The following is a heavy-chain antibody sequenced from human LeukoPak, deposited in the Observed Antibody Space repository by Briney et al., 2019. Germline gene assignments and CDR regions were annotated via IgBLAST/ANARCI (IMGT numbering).Heavy chain of an antibody. V-gene: IGHV3-30*04. D-gene: IGHD3-22*01. CDR1: GFTLSSYA. J-gene: IGHJ4*02. CDR3: ARDSGYYGLAFDY. Sequence: GGSLRLSCAASGFTLSSYAIHWVRQAPAKGLEWVAVISYDGSNKYYADSVKGRFTISRDNAKNSLYLQMNSLRAEDTAVYYCARDSGYYGLAFDYWGQGTLVTVSS. CDR2: ISYDGSNK.